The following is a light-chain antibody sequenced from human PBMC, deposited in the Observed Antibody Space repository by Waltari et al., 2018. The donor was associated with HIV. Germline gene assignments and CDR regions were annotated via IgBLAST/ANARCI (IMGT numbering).Light chain of an antibody. CDR2: AAS. Sequence: DIQMTQSPSSLSASVGDRVTITCRASQSISSYLNWYPQKPGKAPKLLIYAASSLQSGVPSMFSGSGSGTDFTLTISSLQPEDFATYYCQQSYSTPNFGGGTKVEIK. V-gene: IGKV1-39*01. CDR1: QSISSY. J-gene: IGKJ4*01. CDR3: QQSYSTPN.